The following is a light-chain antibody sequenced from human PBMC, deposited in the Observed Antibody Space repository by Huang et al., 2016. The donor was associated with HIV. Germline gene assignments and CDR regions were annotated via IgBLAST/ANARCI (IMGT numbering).Light chain of an antibody. J-gene: IGKJ4*01. CDR3: QQSYSALGLT. CDR2: VAS. V-gene: IGKV1-39*01. Sequence: DIQMTQSPSSLSSSVGDRVTIACRASQSIGTYLNWYQQKRWKAPRLLITVASSLKSGVPARFSGSGSGTDFTLTISSLQPEDFATYYCQQSYSALGLTFGGGTKVEIK. CDR1: QSIGTY.